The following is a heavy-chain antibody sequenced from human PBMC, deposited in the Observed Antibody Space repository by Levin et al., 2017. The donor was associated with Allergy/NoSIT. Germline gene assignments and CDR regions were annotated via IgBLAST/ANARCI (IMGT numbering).Heavy chain of an antibody. CDR3: ARDRTIFGVPFEY. V-gene: IGHV6-1*01. Sequence: SQTLSLTCDISGESISSSSAAWNWIRQSPSRGLEWLGRTYYRSKWFNDYAVSVKSRISIKADSSKNQLTLQLNSVTPEDTAVYFCARDRTIFGVPFEYWGQGTLVTVSS. CDR2: TYYRSKWFN. D-gene: IGHD3-3*01. CDR1: GESISSSSAA. J-gene: IGHJ4*02.